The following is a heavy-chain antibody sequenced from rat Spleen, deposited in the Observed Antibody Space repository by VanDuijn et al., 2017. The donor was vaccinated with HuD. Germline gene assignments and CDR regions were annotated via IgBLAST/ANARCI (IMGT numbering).Heavy chain of an antibody. CDR1: GFTFNNYW. J-gene: IGHJ4*01. CDR2: ITNTGGST. D-gene: IGHD1-6*01. CDR3: TRGGILRIRDYVMDA. Sequence: EVQLVESGGGLVQPGRSLKLSCVASGFTFNNYWMTWIRQAPGKGLEWVASITNTGGSTYYPDSVKGRFTISRDNAKSTLYLQMNSLRSEDTATYYCTRGGILRIRDYVMDAWGQGASVTVSS. V-gene: IGHV5-31*01.